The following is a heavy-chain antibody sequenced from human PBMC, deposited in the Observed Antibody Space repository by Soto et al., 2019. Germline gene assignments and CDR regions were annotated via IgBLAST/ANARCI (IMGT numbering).Heavy chain of an antibody. J-gene: IGHJ4*02. CDR1: GFTVNSNY. Sequence: QLVESGGGLIQPGGSLRLSCGASGFTVNSNYMSWVRQAPGKGLEWVSLIYSGGDRYYTESVKGRFIISRDDSKNTVYLQMNSLRPDDTAIYYCAKGNLEGLDFWGQGTRVSVSS. D-gene: IGHD1-1*01. CDR2: IYSGGDR. V-gene: IGHV3-53*01. CDR3: AKGNLEGLDF.